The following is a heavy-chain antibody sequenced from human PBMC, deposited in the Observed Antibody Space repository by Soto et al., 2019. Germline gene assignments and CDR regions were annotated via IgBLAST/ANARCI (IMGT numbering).Heavy chain of an antibody. CDR2: ISNSGSTI. V-gene: IGHV3-48*04. Sequence: GGSLRLSCAASGFTFSSYSMNWVRQAPGKGLEWVSYISNSGSTIYYADSVKGRFTISRDNAKNSLYLQMNSLRAEDTAVYYCARESPTSGYCSGGSCSDAFDIWGQGTMVTVSS. J-gene: IGHJ3*02. D-gene: IGHD2-15*01. CDR3: ARESPTSGYCSGGSCSDAFDI. CDR1: GFTFSSYS.